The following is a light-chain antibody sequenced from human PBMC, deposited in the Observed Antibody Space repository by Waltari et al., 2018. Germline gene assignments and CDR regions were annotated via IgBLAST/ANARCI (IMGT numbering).Light chain of an antibody. V-gene: IGLV2-23*02. CDR1: RADVGTHHF. J-gene: IGLJ1*01. Sequence: QSALTQPARVSGSPGPSSTISCTGTRADVGTHHFVSCYQQHPGKAPKLIIYEIDKRPSGVSNRFSGPKSGKTASLTISGLQAEDEADYYCCSFTNSRNFDVFGTGTKVTVL. CDR3: CSFTNSRNFDV. CDR2: EID.